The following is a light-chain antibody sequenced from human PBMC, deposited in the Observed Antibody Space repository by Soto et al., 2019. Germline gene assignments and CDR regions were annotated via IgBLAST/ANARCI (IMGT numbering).Light chain of an antibody. V-gene: IGKV1-5*03. Sequence: DIQMTQSPSTLSASVGDRVTITCRASQNINNWLAWYQQKPGKGPSLLIYKASNLESGVSSRFSGSGSGTEFTLTISSLQPEDFAVFYCHQCDSSPWTFGQGTKVDI. CDR3: HQCDSSPWT. J-gene: IGKJ1*01. CDR1: QNINNW. CDR2: KAS.